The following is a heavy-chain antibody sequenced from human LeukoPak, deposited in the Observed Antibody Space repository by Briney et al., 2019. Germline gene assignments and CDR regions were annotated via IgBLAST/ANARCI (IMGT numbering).Heavy chain of an antibody. D-gene: IGHD4-17*01. CDR2: IYYTGST. V-gene: IGHV4-59*01. J-gene: IGHJ4*02. CDR3: ARGLNRNDYGDYGY. Sequence: PSETLSLTCTVSGGSLSSYYWTWIRQPPGKGLEWIGYIYYTGSTSYNPSLKSRVTISVQTSKNQFSLKLSSVTAADTAVYYCARGLNRNDYGDYGYWGQGTLVIVSS. CDR1: GGSLSSYY.